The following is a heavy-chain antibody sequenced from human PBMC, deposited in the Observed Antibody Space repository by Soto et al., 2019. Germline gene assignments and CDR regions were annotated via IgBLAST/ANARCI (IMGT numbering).Heavy chain of an antibody. D-gene: IGHD5-18*01. V-gene: IGHV3-13*01. J-gene: IGHJ4*02. CDR1: VFTFSSYA. Sequence: GGSLRLSCAASVFTFSSYAMSWVRQATGKGLEWVSAIGTAGDTYYPGSVKGRFTISRENAKNSLYLQMNSLRAGDTAVYYCARGTLYSYGIDYWGQGTLVTVSS. CDR3: ARGTLYSYGIDY. CDR2: IGTAGDT.